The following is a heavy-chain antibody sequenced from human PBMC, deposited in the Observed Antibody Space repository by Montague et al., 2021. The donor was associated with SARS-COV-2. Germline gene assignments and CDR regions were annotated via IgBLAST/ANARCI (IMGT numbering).Heavy chain of an antibody. Sequence: SETLSLTCSVSGGSITDRTYYWGCIRQSPGKGLEWIGAINYSGTTYYNPSLKSRVTISLDTAKNQFSLKMTSVTAADTAVYYCAGRWGIAAAGNWGQGTLVTVSS. CDR2: INYSGTT. V-gene: IGHV4-39*01. J-gene: IGHJ4*02. CDR3: AGRWGIAAAGN. D-gene: IGHD6-13*01. CDR1: GGSITDRTYY.